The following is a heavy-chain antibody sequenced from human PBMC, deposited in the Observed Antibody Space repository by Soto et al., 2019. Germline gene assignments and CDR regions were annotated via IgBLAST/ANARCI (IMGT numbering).Heavy chain of an antibody. Sequence: ASVKVSCKASGNTVPNYAIHWVRQAPGQRLEWMGWIAAYNGNTNYAQSLHDRVTMTRDTSTSTAYMELKSLRSDDTAVYFCVRDAPGFCSGTSCYGVFQSWGQGTLVTVSS. D-gene: IGHD2-2*03. V-gene: IGHV1-18*01. CDR1: GNTVPNYA. CDR2: IAAYNGNT. CDR3: VRDAPGFCSGTSCYGVFQS. J-gene: IGHJ1*01.